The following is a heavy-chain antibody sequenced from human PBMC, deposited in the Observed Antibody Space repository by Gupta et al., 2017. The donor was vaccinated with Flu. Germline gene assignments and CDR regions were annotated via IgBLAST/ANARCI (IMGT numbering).Heavy chain of an antibody. D-gene: IGHD1-26*01. J-gene: IGHJ5*01. CDR3: ARDLGSGTYGWFDS. CDR1: TYT. CDR2: IIPIFGTA. V-gene: IGHV1-69*01. Sequence: TYTIGWVRQAPGQGLEWMGGIIPIFGTANYGQKFQGRVTITADESTSTAYMDRSSLTSEDTAVYDCARDLGSGTYGWFDSWGQGTLVTVSS.